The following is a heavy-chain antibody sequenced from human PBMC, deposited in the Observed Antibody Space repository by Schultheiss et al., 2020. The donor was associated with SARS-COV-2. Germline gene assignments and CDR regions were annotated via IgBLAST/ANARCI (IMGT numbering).Heavy chain of an antibody. CDR1: GGSISSYY. V-gene: IGHV4-34*01. CDR3: ARHMTTVASYGMDV. Sequence: SETLSLTCTVSGGSISSYYWTWIRQPPGKGLEWIGEINHSGSTNYNPSLKSRVTISVDTSKNQFSLKLSSVTAADTAVYFCARHMTTVASYGMDVWGQGTTVTVSS. CDR2: INHSGST. D-gene: IGHD4-11*01. J-gene: IGHJ6*02.